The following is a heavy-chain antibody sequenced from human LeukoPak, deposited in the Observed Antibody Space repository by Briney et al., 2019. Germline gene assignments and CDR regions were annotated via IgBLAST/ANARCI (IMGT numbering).Heavy chain of an antibody. V-gene: IGHV1-69-2*01. Sequence: ASVKVSCKVSGYTFTDHYMHWVQQAPGKGLEWMGLVDPEDGETIYAEKFQGRVTITADTSTDTAYMELSSLRSEDTAVYYCATVSREAGSDYWGQGTLVTVSS. CDR3: ATVSREAGSDY. CDR2: VDPEDGET. CDR1: GYTFTDHY. J-gene: IGHJ4*02. D-gene: IGHD3-10*01.